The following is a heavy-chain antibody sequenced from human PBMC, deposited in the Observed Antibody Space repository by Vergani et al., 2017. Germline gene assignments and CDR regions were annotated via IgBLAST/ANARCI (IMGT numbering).Heavy chain of an antibody. Sequence: EVHLVQSGAEVKKPGESLKISCKGSGYIFSNYWIAWVRQMPGKGLEWMGIIYPGDSETRYSPSFEGQVSISVDKSISTACLQWSSLKASDTAMYYCARLDYSNPVYMDVWGKGTTVTVSS. CDR2: IYPGDSET. CDR1: GYIFSNYW. D-gene: IGHD4-11*01. J-gene: IGHJ6*03. V-gene: IGHV5-51*01. CDR3: ARLDYSNPVYMDV.